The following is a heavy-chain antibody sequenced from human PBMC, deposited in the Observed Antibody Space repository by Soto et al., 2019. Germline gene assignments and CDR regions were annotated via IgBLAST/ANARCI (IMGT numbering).Heavy chain of an antibody. CDR3: ARDWAKVVSGWFDP. J-gene: IGHJ5*02. Sequence: GASVKVSCKASGYTFTSYGISWVRQAPGQGLEWMGWISAYNGNTNYARKLQGRVTMTTDTSTSTAYMELRSLRSDDTAVYYCARDWAKVVSGWFDPWGQGTLVTVSS. CDR2: ISAYNGNT. CDR1: GYTFTSYG. D-gene: IGHD2-21*01. V-gene: IGHV1-18*01.